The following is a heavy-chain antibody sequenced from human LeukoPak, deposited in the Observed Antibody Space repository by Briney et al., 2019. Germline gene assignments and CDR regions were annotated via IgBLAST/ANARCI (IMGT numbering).Heavy chain of an antibody. V-gene: IGHV1-18*01. CDR3: ARDQGDLVGATTTDGMDV. J-gene: IGHJ6*02. Sequence: ASVKVSCKASGYTFTSYGISWVRQAPGQGLEWMGWISAYNGNTNYAQKLQGRVTMTTDTSTSTAYMELRSLRSDDTAVYYCARDQGDLVGATTTDGMDVWGQGTTVTVSS. CDR1: GYTFTSYG. D-gene: IGHD1-26*01. CDR2: ISAYNGNT.